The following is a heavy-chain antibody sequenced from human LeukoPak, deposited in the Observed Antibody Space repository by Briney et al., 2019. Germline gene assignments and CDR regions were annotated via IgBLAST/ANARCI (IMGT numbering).Heavy chain of an antibody. D-gene: IGHD3-22*01. V-gene: IGHV4-34*01. Sequence: PSETLSLTCAVYGGSFSGYYWSWIRQPPGKGLEWIGEINHSGSTNYNPSLKSRVTISVDTSKNQFSLKLSSVTAADTAVYYCARENGVYYDSSGYSINYWGQGTLVTVSS. CDR1: GGSFSGYY. CDR2: INHSGST. CDR3: ARENGVYYDSSGYSINY. J-gene: IGHJ4*02.